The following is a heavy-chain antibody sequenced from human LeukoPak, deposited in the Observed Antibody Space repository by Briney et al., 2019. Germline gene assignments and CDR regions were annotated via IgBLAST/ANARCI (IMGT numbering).Heavy chain of an antibody. CDR2: ISYDAKSN. J-gene: IGHJ6*03. D-gene: IGHD3-10*01. Sequence: PGGSLRLSCVTSGFTFSSYGMHWVRQVPGKGLEWVAVISYDAKSNYHVDSVKGRFTISRDNSKNTLYLQMNSLKTEDTAVYYCAEMVRGVGGYYYYMDVWGKGTTVTISS. V-gene: IGHV3-30*03. CDR1: GFTFSSYG. CDR3: AEMVRGVGGYYYYMDV.